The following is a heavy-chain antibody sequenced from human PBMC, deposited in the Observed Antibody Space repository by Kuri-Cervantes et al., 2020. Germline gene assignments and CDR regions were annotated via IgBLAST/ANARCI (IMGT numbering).Heavy chain of an antibody. CDR1: GYTFTSYD. J-gene: IGHJ4*02. D-gene: IGHD5-24*01. CDR3: ARSRDGYNRFLDY. CDR2: INPNSGGT. Sequence: ASVKVSCKASGYTFTSYDINWVRQATGQGLEWMEWINPNSGGTNYAQKFQGRVTMTRDTSISTAYMELSRLRSDDTAVYYCARSRDGYNRFLDYWGQGTLVTVSS. V-gene: IGHV1-2*02.